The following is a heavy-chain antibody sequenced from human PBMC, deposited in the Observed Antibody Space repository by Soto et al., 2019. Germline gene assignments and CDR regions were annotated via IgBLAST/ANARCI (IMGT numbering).Heavy chain of an antibody. CDR3: VKDLALMGDY. Sequence: QVHLVESGGGVVQPGTSLRLSCTASGFRFSDYGMDWVRQAPGKGLGWVSRVLYDGSKKYYADSVKGRFTISRDNPRNTLYLQMDSLRADDTAVYYCVKDLALMGDYWGQGTPVTVSS. J-gene: IGHJ4*02. CDR1: GFRFSDYG. CDR2: VLYDGSKK. D-gene: IGHD3-16*01. V-gene: IGHV3-30*18.